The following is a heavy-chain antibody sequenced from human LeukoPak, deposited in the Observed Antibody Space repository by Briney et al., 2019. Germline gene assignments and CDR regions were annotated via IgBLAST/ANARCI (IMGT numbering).Heavy chain of an antibody. Sequence: PGGSLRLSCAASGLTFSSYEMNWVRQAPGKGLEWVSYISSSGSTKYYADSVKGRSTISRDNAKNSLYLQMNSLRAEDTAVYYCATYGSPSYWGQGTLVTVSS. CDR1: GLTFSSYE. D-gene: IGHD3-10*01. J-gene: IGHJ4*02. CDR2: ISSSGSTK. V-gene: IGHV3-48*03. CDR3: ATYGSPSY.